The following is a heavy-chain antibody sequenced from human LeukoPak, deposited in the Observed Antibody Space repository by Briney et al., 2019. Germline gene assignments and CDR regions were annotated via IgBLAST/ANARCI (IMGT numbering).Heavy chain of an antibody. CDR2: INGGGGNT. Sequence: GGSLRLSCAASGLTFSNFAMSWVRQAPGKGLEWVSGINGGGGNTYYADSVKGRFTISRDNSKNMLYLQMGSLRAEDTAVYYCPRVQRIHTGDYSGSGTYFDYWGQGIQVTVSS. D-gene: IGHD3-10*01. V-gene: IGHV3-23*01. CDR1: GLTFSNFA. J-gene: IGHJ4*02. CDR3: PRVQRIHTGDYSGSGTYFDY.